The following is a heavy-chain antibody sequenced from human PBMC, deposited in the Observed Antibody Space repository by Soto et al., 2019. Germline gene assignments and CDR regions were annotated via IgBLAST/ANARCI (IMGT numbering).Heavy chain of an antibody. V-gene: IGHV1-46*01. CDR2: IDPSGGST. Sequence: ASVKVSCKASGYTFTSYYMHWVRQAPGQGLEWMGIIDPSGGSTSYAQKSQGRVTMTRDTSTSTVYMELSSLRSEDTAVYYCATPKRYCSGGSCYSSYYYDSSGSFYGMDVWGQGTTVTVSS. CDR1: GYTFTSYY. J-gene: IGHJ6*02. D-gene: IGHD2-15*01. CDR3: ATPKRYCSGGSCYSSYYYDSSGSFYGMDV.